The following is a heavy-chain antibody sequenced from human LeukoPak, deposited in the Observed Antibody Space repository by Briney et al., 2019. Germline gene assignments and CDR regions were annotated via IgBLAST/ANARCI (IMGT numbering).Heavy chain of an antibody. CDR2: IIPIFGTA. V-gene: IGHV1-69*13. CDR1: GGTFSSYA. D-gene: IGHD3-22*01. J-gene: IGHJ5*02. CDR3: ARGVGVTYYYDSSGQT. Sequence: SVKVSCKASGGTFSSYAISWVRQAPGQGLEWMGGIIPIFGTANYAQKFQGRVTITADESTSTAYMELSSLRSEDSAVYYCARGVGVTYYYDSSGQTWGQGTLVTVSS.